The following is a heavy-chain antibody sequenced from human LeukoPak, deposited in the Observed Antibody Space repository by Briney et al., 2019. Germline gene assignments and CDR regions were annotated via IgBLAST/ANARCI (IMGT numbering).Heavy chain of an antibody. CDR1: AYTFTSYY. CDR2: IKPSGGST. CDR3: ARGHWWELLVGDYFDY. V-gene: IGHV1-46*01. J-gene: IGHJ4*02. Sequence: GASVKVTCKASAYTFTSYYMHWVRQAPEQGLEWMGRIKPSGGSTSYAQKFQGRVTMARDMSTSTVYLELSSLRSEDTAVYYCARGHWWELLVGDYFDYWGQGTLVTVSS. D-gene: IGHD1-26*01.